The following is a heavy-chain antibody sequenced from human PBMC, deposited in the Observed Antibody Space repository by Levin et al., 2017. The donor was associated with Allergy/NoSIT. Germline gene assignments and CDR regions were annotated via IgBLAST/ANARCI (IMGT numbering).Heavy chain of an antibody. CDR2: INANSGGT. J-gene: IGHJ4*02. Sequence: ASVKVSCKASGYTFTNFYIHWVRQAPGQGLEWMGWINANSGGTTYAQKFQGRVSMTRDTSITTTYMEVSRLTSDDTAVYYCARDHWGSNYWGQGTLVTVSS. CDR1: GYTFTNFY. V-gene: IGHV1-2*02. D-gene: IGHD7-27*01. CDR3: ARDHWGSNY.